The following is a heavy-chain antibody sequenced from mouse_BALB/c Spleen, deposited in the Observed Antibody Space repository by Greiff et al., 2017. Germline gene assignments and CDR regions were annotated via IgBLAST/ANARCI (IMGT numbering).Heavy chain of an antibody. Sequence: VQLVESGAELVRPGTSVKVSCKASGYAFTNYLIEWVKQRPGQGLEWIGVINPGSGGTNYNEKFKGKATLTADKSSSTAYMQLSSLTSDDSAVYFCAREGYFDVWGAGTTVTVSS. CDR2: INPGSGGT. V-gene: IGHV1-54*03. J-gene: IGHJ1*01. CDR1: GYAFTNYL. CDR3: AREGYFDV.